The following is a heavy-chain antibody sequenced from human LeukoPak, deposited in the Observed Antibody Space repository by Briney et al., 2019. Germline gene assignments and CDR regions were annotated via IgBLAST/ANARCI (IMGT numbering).Heavy chain of an antibody. CDR3: ARRSMATAGPSDY. J-gene: IGHJ4*02. CDR1: GYSFTTYW. V-gene: IGHV5-51*01. D-gene: IGHD5-24*01. Sequence: GESLKISCKGSGYSFTTYWIGWVRQMPGKGLEWMGIIYPGDSDTTYSPSFQGQVTISADKSISTAYLQWSSLKASDSAMYYCARRSMATAGPSDYWGQGTLVTVSS. CDR2: IYPGDSDT.